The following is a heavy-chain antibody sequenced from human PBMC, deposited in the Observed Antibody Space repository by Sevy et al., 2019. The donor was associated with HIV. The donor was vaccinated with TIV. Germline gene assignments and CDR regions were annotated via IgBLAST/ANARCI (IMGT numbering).Heavy chain of an antibody. CDR2: ISAYNGNT. CDR3: ARYSSSWHYYYYYMDV. V-gene: IGHV1-18*01. J-gene: IGHJ6*03. CDR1: GYTFTSYG. D-gene: IGHD6-13*01. Sequence: ASVKVSCKASGYTFTSYGISWVRQAPGQGLEWMGWISAYNGNTNYAQTLQGRVTMTTDTSTSTAYMELRSLRSDDTAVYYCARYSSSWHYYYYYMDVWGKGTTVTVSS.